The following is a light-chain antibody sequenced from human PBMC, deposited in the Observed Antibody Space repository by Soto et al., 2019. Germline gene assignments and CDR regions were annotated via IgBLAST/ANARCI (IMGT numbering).Light chain of an antibody. CDR2: DAS. V-gene: IGKV3-11*01. J-gene: IGKJ4*01. CDR1: QSVSSY. Sequence: EIVLTQSPATLSLSPGERATLSCRASQSVSSYLAWYQQKPGQAPRLLIYDASNRATGIPARFSGSGSGTDFTLTISSLQPEDFATYYCQQSYSTPRTFGGGTKVDI. CDR3: QQSYSTPRT.